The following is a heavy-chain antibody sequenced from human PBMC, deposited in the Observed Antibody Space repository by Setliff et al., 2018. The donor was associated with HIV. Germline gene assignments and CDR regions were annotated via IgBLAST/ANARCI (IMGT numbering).Heavy chain of an antibody. V-gene: IGHV2-5*01. J-gene: IGHJ4*02. CDR3: AYSGRQLRGPYFDF. Sequence: SGPTLVNPTQTLMLTCTFSGLSLSTSGVGVGWIRQSPGKALEWLAFIYWNNNKHYSTSLKSRLTVTKDTSKNRVVFTMTNMDPVDTATYYCAYSGRQLRGPYFDFWGQGTPVTVS. CDR2: IYWNNNK. CDR1: GLSLSTSGVG. D-gene: IGHD1-1*01.